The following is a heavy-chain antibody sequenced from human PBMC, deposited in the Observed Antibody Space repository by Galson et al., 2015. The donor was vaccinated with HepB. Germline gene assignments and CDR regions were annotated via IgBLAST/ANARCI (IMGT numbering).Heavy chain of an antibody. J-gene: IGHJ6*02. D-gene: IGHD3-9*01. CDR2: ISVDNGHS. CDR1: GYTFSSYG. V-gene: IGHV1-18*04. Sequence: SVKVSCKAYGYTFSSYGISWVRQAPGQGLEWMGWISVDNGHSNYAQGRVTMTTDTSTRTAYFELRSLRFDDTAVYYCARWGIRYFDWVGGYGMDVWGQGTTVTV. CDR3: ARWGIRYFDWVGGYGMDV.